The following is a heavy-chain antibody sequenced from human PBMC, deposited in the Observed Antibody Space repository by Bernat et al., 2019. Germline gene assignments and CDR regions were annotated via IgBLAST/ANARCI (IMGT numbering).Heavy chain of an antibody. CDR2: ISYDGSNK. CDR3: AKDAGYCSSTSCYDFDY. CDR1: GFTFSSYG. Sequence: QVQLVESGGGVVQPGRSLRLSCAASGFTFSSYGMHWVRQAPGKGLEWVAVISYDGSNKYYADSVKGRFTISRDNSKNTLYLQMNSLRAEDTAVYYCAKDAGYCSSTSCYDFDYWGQGTLVTVSS. J-gene: IGHJ4*02. D-gene: IGHD2-2*01. V-gene: IGHV3-30*18.